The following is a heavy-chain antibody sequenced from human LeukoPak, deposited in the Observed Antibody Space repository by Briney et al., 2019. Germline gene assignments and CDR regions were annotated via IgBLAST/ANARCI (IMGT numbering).Heavy chain of an antibody. J-gene: IGHJ4*02. Sequence: GGSLRLSCAASGFTFNSYAMSWVRQAPGKGLEWVSAISGSGGGTYYADSVKGRFTISRDNSKNTLYLQMNSLRAEDTAVYYCAKYRHWNGGYGYWGQGTLVTVSS. CDR3: AKYRHWNGGYGY. V-gene: IGHV3-23*01. CDR2: ISGSGGGT. CDR1: GFTFNSYA. D-gene: IGHD1-1*01.